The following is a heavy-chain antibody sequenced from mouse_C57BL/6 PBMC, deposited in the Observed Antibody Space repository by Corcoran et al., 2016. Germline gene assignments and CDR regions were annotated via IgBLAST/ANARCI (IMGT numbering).Heavy chain of an antibody. CDR1: GYTFTEYT. Sequence: QVQLQQSGAELVKPGASVKLSCKASGYTFTEYTIHWVKQRSGRGLEWIGWFYPGSGSIKYNEKFKDKATLTADKSSSTVYMELSRLTSEDSAVYFCARHEEARGFYDGYYEGYWYFDVWGTGTTVTVSS. V-gene: IGHV1-62-2*01. CDR3: ARHEEARGFYDGYYEGYWYFDV. J-gene: IGHJ1*03. D-gene: IGHD2-3*01. CDR2: FYPGSGSI.